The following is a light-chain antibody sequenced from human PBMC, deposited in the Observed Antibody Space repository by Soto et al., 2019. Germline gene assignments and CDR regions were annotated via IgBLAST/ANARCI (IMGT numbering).Light chain of an antibody. CDR3: CTYAGSSTVV. Sequence: QSVLTQSASVSGSPGQSITISCTGTSSDIGSYNLVSWYQQHPDKAPKLMIYEDNKRPSGVSNRFSGSKSGNTASLTISGLQAEEGADYYCCTYAGSSTVVFGGGTQLTVL. V-gene: IGLV2-23*01. CDR2: EDN. J-gene: IGLJ7*01. CDR1: SSDIGSYNL.